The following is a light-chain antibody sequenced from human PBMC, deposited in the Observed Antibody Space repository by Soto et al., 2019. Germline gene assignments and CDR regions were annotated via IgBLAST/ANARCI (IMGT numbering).Light chain of an antibody. Sequence: DIQVTQSPSSVSASVGDRVTITCRASQTISRWLAWYQQKPGRAPKLLIYDASTLESGVPSRFSGSGSETEFTLTISRLQPDDFATYFCHSRAFGQGTRLEIK. CDR1: QTISRW. CDR2: DAS. CDR3: HSRA. J-gene: IGKJ5*01. V-gene: IGKV1-5*01.